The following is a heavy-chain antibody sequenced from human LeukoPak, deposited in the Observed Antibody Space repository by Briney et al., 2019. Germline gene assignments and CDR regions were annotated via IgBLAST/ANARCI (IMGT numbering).Heavy chain of an antibody. CDR1: GFTFSSYG. J-gene: IGHJ6*02. CDR3: AKGLQRPIAVVVPYYYYYGMDV. CDR2: ISYDGSNK. Sequence: GGSLRLSCVASGFTFSSYGMHWVRPAPGKGLEWVAVISYDGSNKYYADSVKGRFTISRDNSKNTLYLQMNSLRAEDTAVYYCAKGLQRPIAVVVPYYYYYGMDVWGQGTTVTVSS. V-gene: IGHV3-30*18. D-gene: IGHD3-22*01.